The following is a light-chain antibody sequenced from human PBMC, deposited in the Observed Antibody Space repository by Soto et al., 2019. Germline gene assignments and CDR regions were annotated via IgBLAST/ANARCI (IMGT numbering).Light chain of an antibody. CDR3: NSYAGSNKHVV. V-gene: IGLV2-8*01. J-gene: IGLJ2*01. CDR2: EVS. Sequence: QSALTQPPSASGSPGQSVTISCTGTSNDVGGYNYVSWYQQHPGKAPKLMIYEVSKRPSGVPDRFSGSKSGNTASLTVSGLQAEDEADYYCNSYAGSNKHVVFGGGTKVTVL. CDR1: SNDVGGYNY.